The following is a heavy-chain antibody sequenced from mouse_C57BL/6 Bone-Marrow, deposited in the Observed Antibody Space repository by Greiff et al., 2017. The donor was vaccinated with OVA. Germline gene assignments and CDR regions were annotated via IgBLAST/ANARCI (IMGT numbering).Heavy chain of an antibody. CDR2: IDPENGDT. CDR1: GFNIKDDY. V-gene: IGHV14-4*01. D-gene: IGHD1-1*01. J-gene: IGHJ4*01. CDR3: TTRIITTVVAPYAMDD. Sequence: VQLQQSGAELVRPGASVKLSCTASGFNIKDDYMHWVKQRPEQGLEWIGWIDPENGDTEYASKFQGKATITADTSSNTAYLQLSSLTSEDTAVYYCTTRIITTVVAPYAMDDWGQGTSVTVSS.